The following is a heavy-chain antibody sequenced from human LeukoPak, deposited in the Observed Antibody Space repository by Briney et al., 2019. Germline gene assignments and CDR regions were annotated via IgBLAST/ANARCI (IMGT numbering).Heavy chain of an antibody. J-gene: IGHJ6*03. CDR2: ISGSGGST. CDR1: GFTFSSYA. D-gene: IGHD6-13*01. V-gene: IGHV3-23*01. Sequence: SGGSLRLSCAASGFTFSSYAMSWVRQAPGKGLEWVSAISGSGGSTYYADSVKGRFTISRDNSKNTLYLQMNSLRAEDTAVYYCAKDSCSSSWERYYYCYYYMDVWGKGTTVTVSS. CDR3: AKDSCSSSWERYYYCYYYMDV.